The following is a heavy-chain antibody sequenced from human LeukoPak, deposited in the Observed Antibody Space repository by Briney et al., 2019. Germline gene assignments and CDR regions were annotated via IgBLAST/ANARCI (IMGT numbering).Heavy chain of an antibody. D-gene: IGHD3-22*01. CDR3: ARTITVIKRYFDF. V-gene: IGHV4-31*03. CDR2: IYYSGST. J-gene: IGHJ4*03. CDR1: GGSISSGGYY. Sequence: PSETLSLTCTVSGGSISSGGYYWSWIRQHPGKGLEWIGYIYYSGSTYYNPSLKSRVTISVDTSKNQFSLKLSSVTAADTAVYYCARTITVIKRYFDFWGQGTLVTVSS.